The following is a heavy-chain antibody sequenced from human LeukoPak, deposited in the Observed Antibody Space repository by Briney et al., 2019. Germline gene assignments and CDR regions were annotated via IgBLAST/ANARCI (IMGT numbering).Heavy chain of an antibody. CDR3: VRVGHSGTYYPFDM. Sequence: SQTLSLTCTVSGGSIGSGGYNWGWIRQHPGKGLERIGYIYSSGSSYYNPSLKSRLSISVDTSENQFSLKLSSVTAADTAVYYCVRVGHSGTYYPFDMWGQGTMVTVSS. J-gene: IGHJ3*02. V-gene: IGHV4-31*03. D-gene: IGHD1-26*01. CDR2: IYSSGSS. CDR1: GGSIGSGGYN.